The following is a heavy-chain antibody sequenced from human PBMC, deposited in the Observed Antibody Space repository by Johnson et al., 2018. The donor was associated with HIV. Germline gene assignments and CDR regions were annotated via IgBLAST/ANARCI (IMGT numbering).Heavy chain of an antibody. J-gene: IGHJ3*02. CDR3: ARERRSTNTWYVRDAFDI. CDR1: GFTFSSFG. V-gene: IGHV3-20*04. D-gene: IGHD2-2*01. CDR2: FTWDGDRT. Sequence: VQLVESGGGVVQPGGSLRLSCAASGFTFSSFGMHWVRQAPGKGLEWVSGFTWDGDRTAYADSVKGRFTISRDNAKKSLYVQMNSLRAEDTALYSCARERRSTNTWYVRDAFDIWGQGTMVTVSS.